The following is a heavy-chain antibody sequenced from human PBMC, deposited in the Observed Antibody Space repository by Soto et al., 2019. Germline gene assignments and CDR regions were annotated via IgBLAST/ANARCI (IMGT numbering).Heavy chain of an antibody. V-gene: IGHV1-18*01. CDR3: AGEIYLGSGGLVAYMHV. D-gene: IGHD3-10*01. CDR2: SSTSTGKT. Sequence: QAQLVQSGAEVKIHGASVKVSCKAPNNTFTNYGVSWVRQAPGQGLEWRGWSSTSTGKTYYAQKVEDRITVTADSSTSPVYLELRSLRSDDTAVYYCAGEIYLGSGGLVAYMHVWGKWTTVTVSS. CDR1: NNTFTNYG. J-gene: IGHJ6*03.